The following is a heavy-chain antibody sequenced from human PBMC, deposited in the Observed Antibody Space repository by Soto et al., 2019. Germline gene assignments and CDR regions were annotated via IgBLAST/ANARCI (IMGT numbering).Heavy chain of an antibody. J-gene: IGHJ6*03. V-gene: IGHV4-59*08. CDR2: IYYSGST. CDR3: AKTRGGIRAWYYLEV. CDR1: GGSISHSY. D-gene: IGHD2-15*01. Sequence: SETLSLTCTVSGGSISHSYWSWIRQPPGRGLEWIGYIYYSGSTTYNPSLNSRVTISVDTSKNQFSLKLSSVTAADTALYYFAKTRGGIRAWYYLEVWGKGTTVTVSS.